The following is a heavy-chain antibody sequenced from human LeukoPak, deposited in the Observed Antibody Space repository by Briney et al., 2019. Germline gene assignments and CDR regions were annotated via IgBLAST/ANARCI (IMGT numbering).Heavy chain of an antibody. V-gene: IGHV3-53*01. CDR3: ARDYYGSSRHAFDI. CDR1: GFTVSSNY. J-gene: IGHJ3*02. D-gene: IGHD6-13*01. Sequence: QPGGSLRLSCAASGFTVSSNYMSWVRQAPGKGLEWVSVIYNGGSTYYADSVKGRFTISRDNAKNSLYLQLNSLRADDTAIYYCARDYYGSSRHAFDIWGQGTMVTVST. CDR2: IYNGGST.